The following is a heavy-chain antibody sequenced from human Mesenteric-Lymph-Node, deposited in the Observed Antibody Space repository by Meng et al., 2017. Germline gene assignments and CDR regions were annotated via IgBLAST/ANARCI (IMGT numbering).Heavy chain of an antibody. D-gene: IGHD6-6*01. J-gene: IGHJ6*02. CDR3: ARHIAARFYYYGMDV. V-gene: IGHV1-8*01. CDR1: GYTFTSYD. Sequence: ASVKVSCKASGYTFTSYDINWVRQATGQGLEWMGWMNPNSGNTGYAQKFQGRVTMTRNTSISTAYMELSSLRSGDTAVYYCARHIAARFYYYGMDVWGQGTTVTVSS. CDR2: MNPNSGNT.